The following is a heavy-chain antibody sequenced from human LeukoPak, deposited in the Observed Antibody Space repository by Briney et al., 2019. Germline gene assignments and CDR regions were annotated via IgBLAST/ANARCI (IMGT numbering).Heavy chain of an antibody. V-gene: IGHV4-39*02. J-gene: IGHJ4*02. CDR3: ARDRSARAFGY. Sequence: SETLSLTCTVSGGSISSSSYYWGWIRQPPGKGLEWIGSIYYSGSTYYNPSLKSRVTISVDTSKNQFSPKLSSVTAADTAVYYCARDRSARAFGYWGQGTLVTVPS. CDR1: GGSISSSSYY. CDR2: IYYSGST.